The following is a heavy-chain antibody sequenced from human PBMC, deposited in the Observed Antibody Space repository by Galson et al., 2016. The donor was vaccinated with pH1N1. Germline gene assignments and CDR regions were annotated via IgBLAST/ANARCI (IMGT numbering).Heavy chain of an antibody. J-gene: IGHJ4*02. V-gene: IGHV1-2*02. D-gene: IGHD2-15*01. CDR2: IAPDSGAT. CDR1: EYSFNDYY. Sequence: SVKVSCKASEYSFNDYYMHWVRQAPGQGLEWMGWIAPDSGATSYAQKFQGRVTMTRDTSINRVYMELSRLRSDDTAIYYCARVSGTVVFDFWGQGSLVTVSS. CDR3: ARVSGTVVFDF.